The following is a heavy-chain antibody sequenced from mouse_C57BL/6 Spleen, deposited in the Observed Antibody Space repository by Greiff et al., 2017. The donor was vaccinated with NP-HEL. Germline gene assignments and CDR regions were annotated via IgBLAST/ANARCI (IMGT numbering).Heavy chain of an antibody. CDR1: GYSFTGYF. Sequence: EVQLQQSGPELVKPGDSVKISCKASGYSFTGYFINWVMQSHGTSLEWIGRINPYNGDTFYNQKFKGKATLTVDKSSSIAHMELRSLTSEDSAVYYCARRAYYSNYGYAMDDWGQGTSVTVSS. CDR2: INPYNGDT. CDR3: ARRAYYSNYGYAMDD. J-gene: IGHJ4*01. V-gene: IGHV1-20*01. D-gene: IGHD2-5*01.